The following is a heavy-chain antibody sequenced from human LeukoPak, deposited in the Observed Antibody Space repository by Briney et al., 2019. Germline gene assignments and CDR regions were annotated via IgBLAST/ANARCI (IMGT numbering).Heavy chain of an antibody. CDR1: GGTFSSYA. V-gene: IGHV1-69*01. CDR2: IIPIFGTA. Sequence: ASVKVSFKASGGTFSSYAISWVRQAPGQGLEWMGGIIPIFGTANYAQKFQGRVTITADESTSTAYMELSSLRSEDTAVYYCAREGSSGWSYYFDYWGQGTLVTVSS. D-gene: IGHD6-19*01. CDR3: AREGSSGWSYYFDY. J-gene: IGHJ4*02.